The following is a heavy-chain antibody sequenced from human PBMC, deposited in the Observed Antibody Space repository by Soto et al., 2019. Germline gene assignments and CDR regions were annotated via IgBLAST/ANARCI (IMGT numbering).Heavy chain of an antibody. V-gene: IGHV3-33*01. CDR3: ARDLGYYYDSSGLAFDY. CDR2: IWYDGSNK. CDR1: GFTFSSYG. Sequence: PGGSLRLSCAASGFTFSSYGMHWVRQAPGKGLEWVAVIWYDGSNKYYADSVKGRFTISRDNSKNTLYLQMNSLRAEDTAVYYCARDLGYYYDSSGLAFDYWGQGTLVTVSS. J-gene: IGHJ4*02. D-gene: IGHD3-22*01.